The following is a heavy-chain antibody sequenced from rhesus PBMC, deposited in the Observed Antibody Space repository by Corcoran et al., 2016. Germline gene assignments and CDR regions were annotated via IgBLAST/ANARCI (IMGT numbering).Heavy chain of an antibody. D-gene: IGHD1-26*01. Sequence: EVQLVESGGGLVQPGGSLRLSCAASGFTFSSYGMSWVRQAPGKGLEWVSFISYTGQTIDYADSVKGRFTISRDNAKNSLSLQMNSLRAEDTAVYYCTRGTGTTDCWGQGVLVTVSS. CDR3: TRGTGTTDC. CDR2: ISYTGQTI. CDR1: GFTFSSYG. J-gene: IGHJ4*01. V-gene: IGHV3S16*01.